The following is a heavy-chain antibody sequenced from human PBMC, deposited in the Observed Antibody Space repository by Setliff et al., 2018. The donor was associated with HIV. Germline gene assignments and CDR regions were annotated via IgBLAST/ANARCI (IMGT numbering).Heavy chain of an antibody. V-gene: IGHV1-18*01. D-gene: IGHD3-22*01. Sequence: ASVKVSCKASGYTFTSYGISWVRQAPGQGLEWMGWISAYNGNTNYAQKLQGRVTMTTDTSTSTAYMELRSLRSDDTAVYYCARTIESSGYYYYYYYMDVWGKGTTVTVSS. CDR2: ISAYNGNT. CDR1: GYTFTSYG. J-gene: IGHJ6*03. CDR3: ARTIESSGYYYYYYYMDV.